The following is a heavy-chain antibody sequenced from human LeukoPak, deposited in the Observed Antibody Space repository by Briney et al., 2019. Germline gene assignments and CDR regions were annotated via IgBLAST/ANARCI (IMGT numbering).Heavy chain of an antibody. CDR3: AKAPYSSSPFYFDY. CDR1: GFTFSSYA. CDR2: ISGSGSST. J-gene: IGHJ4*02. D-gene: IGHD6-6*01. Sequence: GGSLRLSCVASGFTFSSYAMSWVRQAPGKGLEWVSAISGSGSSTYYADSVKGRFTISRDNPKNTLFLQMNSLRAEDTAVYYCAKAPYSSSPFYFDYWGQGTLVTVSS. V-gene: IGHV3-23*01.